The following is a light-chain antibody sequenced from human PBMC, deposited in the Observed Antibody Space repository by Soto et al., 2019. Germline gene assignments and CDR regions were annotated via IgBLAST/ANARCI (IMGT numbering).Light chain of an antibody. J-gene: IGKJ1*01. CDR3: KQYGSSGT. Sequence: EIVLPQSHGTLSLSPGARSPLSWRARPLVRNNYLAGSKQKPGQDPRILIYGASNRATGIQDRFSGSGSGADFTLTISRLEPEEFAVDDCKQYGSSGTVGKGNKVVIK. V-gene: IGKV3-20*01. CDR1: PLVRNNY. CDR2: GAS.